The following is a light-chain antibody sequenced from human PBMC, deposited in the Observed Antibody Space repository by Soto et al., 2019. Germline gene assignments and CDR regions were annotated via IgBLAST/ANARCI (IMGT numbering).Light chain of an antibody. Sequence: EIVLTQSPGTLSLFPGEGATLSCRASQSVSRSYLAWFQQKPGQAPSLLIYDTSTRATGIPDRFSGSGSGTGFTLTISRLEPEDFAVYYCQQYGSSPWTFGQGTKVEIK. CDR3: QQYGSSPWT. J-gene: IGKJ1*01. V-gene: IGKV3-20*01. CDR2: DTS. CDR1: QSVSRSY.